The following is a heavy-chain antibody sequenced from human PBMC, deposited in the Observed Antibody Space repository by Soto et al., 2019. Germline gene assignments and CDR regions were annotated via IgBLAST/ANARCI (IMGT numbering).Heavy chain of an antibody. CDR3: ARESIAVAGTIDY. CDR1: GYTITGYY. J-gene: IGHJ4*02. D-gene: IGHD6-19*01. CDR2: INPNSGGT. V-gene: IGHV1-2*04. Sequence: GASVKLSCKTSGYTITGYYMHWLRQAPGQGLEWMGWINPNSGGTNYAQKFQGWVTMTRDTSISTAYMELSRLRSDDTAVYYCARESIAVAGTIDYWGQGTLVTVSS.